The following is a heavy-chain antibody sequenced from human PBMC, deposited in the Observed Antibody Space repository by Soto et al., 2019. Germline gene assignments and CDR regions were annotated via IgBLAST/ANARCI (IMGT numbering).Heavy chain of an antibody. J-gene: IGHJ4*02. Sequence: QVQLVQSGAEVKKPGSSVKVSCKASGGTFSSYTISWVRQAPGQGLEWMGRIIPILGIANYAQKFQGRVTITADKSTSTAYMELRRLRSEDTAVYYCASRYDSSDYWGQGTLVTVSS. V-gene: IGHV1-69*02. CDR1: GGTFSSYT. D-gene: IGHD3-22*01. CDR3: ASRYDSSDY. CDR2: IIPILGIA.